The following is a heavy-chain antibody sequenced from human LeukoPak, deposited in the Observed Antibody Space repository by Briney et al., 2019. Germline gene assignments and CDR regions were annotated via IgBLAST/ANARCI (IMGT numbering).Heavy chain of an antibody. CDR2: IYYSGST. Sequence: SETLSLTCTVSGGSVNSGSHYWCWIRQPPGKGLEWLGYIYYSGSTNYNPSLKSRATMSLDTSKNQFSLNLNSVTAADTAVYYCARDPGYSGIDYWGQGTLVTVSS. CDR1: GGSVNSGSHY. J-gene: IGHJ4*02. D-gene: IGHD5-12*01. V-gene: IGHV4-61*01. CDR3: ARDPGYSGIDY.